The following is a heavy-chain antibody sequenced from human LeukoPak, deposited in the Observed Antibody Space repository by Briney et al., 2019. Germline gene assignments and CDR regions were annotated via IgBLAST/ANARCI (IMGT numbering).Heavy chain of an antibody. D-gene: IGHD1-26*01. CDR2: IIPSLGTA. V-gene: IGHV1-69*13. Sequence: SVKVSCNASRGTFSSYAISWVRQAPGQGLEWMGGIIPSLGTANYAQKFQGRVTITADESTSTAYMELSSLRSEDTAVYYCARDHSDVDHSAGSGTYWWIDPWGQGTLVTVSS. J-gene: IGHJ5*02. CDR3: ARDHSDVDHSAGSGTYWWIDP. CDR1: RGTFSSYA.